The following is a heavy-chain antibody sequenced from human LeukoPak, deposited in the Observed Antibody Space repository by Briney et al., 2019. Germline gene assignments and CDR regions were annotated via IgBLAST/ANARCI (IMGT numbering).Heavy chain of an antibody. V-gene: IGHV3-33*01. CDR3: ARDLSAAYDF. D-gene: IGHD2-21*01. CDR2: LVYDERS. Sequence: GGSLRLSGAASGFPFSSYGMHWVRQAPGKGLEWVARLVYDERSDYADSVKGRFSISRDNSKNTLFPDMSNLRVDDTAVYYCARDLSAAYDFWGQGVLVTVSS. CDR1: GFPFSSYG. J-gene: IGHJ4*02.